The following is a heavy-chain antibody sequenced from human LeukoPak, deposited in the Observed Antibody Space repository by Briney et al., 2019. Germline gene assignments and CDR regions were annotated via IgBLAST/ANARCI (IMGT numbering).Heavy chain of an antibody. V-gene: IGHV3-74*01. J-gene: IGHJ4*01. D-gene: IGHD1-1*01. CDR2: MNSAGTTI. CDR1: RFTISGFW. Sequence: GGSLRLSCAASRFTISGFWMHWVRQVPGEGLVWVARMNSAGTTISYADSVKGRFTISRDNVGNTLHLQMNNLSLEDTAVYFCIREVQVRASASLGLWGRGTLVTVS. CDR3: IREVQVRASASLGL.